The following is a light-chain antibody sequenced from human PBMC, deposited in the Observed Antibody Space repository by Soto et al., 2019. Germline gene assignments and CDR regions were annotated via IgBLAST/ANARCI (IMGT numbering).Light chain of an antibody. V-gene: IGKV1-39*01. CDR2: AAS. Sequence: DIQMTQSPPSMSASLADQVNMXXRASQSISSYLNWYQQKPGKAPKVXIYAASTLQSGVPSRFSGSGSGTDFTLTISSLQPEDFATYYCQQSYSTPRTFGQGTKVDIK. J-gene: IGKJ1*01. CDR3: QQSYSTPRT. CDR1: QSISSY.